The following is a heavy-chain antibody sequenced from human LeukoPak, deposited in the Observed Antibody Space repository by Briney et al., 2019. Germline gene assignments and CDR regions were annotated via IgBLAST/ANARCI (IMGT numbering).Heavy chain of an antibody. V-gene: IGHV3-74*01. Sequence: PGGSLRLSCAASGFTFSSYWMHWVRQAPGKGLVWVSRINSDGSSTSYADSVKGRFTISRDNAKNTLYLQMNSLRAEDTAVYYCARGHGSGWDFDYWGQGTLVTVSS. CDR2: INSDGSST. CDR1: GFTFSSYW. CDR3: ARGHGSGWDFDY. D-gene: IGHD6-19*01. J-gene: IGHJ4*02.